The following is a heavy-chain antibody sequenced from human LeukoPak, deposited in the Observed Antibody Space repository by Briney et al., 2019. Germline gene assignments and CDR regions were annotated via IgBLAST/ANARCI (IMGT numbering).Heavy chain of an antibody. CDR1: GFTFSDYY. V-gene: IGHV3-11*01. Sequence: GGSLRLSCAASGFTFSDYYMSWIRQAPGKGLEWVSYISSSGSTIYYADSVKGRFTISRDNAKNSLYLQMNCLRAEDTAVYYCAREDYYDSSGVSYDYWGQGTLVTVSS. D-gene: IGHD3-22*01. CDR2: ISSSGSTI. J-gene: IGHJ4*02. CDR3: AREDYYDSSGVSYDY.